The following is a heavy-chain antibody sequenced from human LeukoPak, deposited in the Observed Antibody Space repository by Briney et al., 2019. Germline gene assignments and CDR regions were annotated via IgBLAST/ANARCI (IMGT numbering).Heavy chain of an antibody. CDR1: GGSFSGYY. CDR3: ARPHRDYYYYGMDV. V-gene: IGHV4-34*01. CDR2: INHSGST. Sequence: KTSETLSLTCAVYGGSFSGYYWSWIRQPPGKGLEWIGEINHSGSTNYNPSLKSRVTISVDTSKNQFSLKLSSVTAADTAVYYCARPHRDYYYYGMDVWGQETTVTVSS. J-gene: IGHJ6*02.